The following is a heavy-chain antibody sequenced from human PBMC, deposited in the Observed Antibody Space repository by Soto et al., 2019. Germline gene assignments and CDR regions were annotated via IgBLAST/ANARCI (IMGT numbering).Heavy chain of an antibody. CDR3: ARGEAPFGESLN. Sequence: ASVKVSCKTSGYTFSSYTIAWVRQAPGQGLEWLGWISPDDGNTEYEQKFQGRVTMTADTLTNNAYMELRSLKYDDTAVYYCARGEAPFGESLNWGEGTPVTVSS. CDR2: ISPDDGNT. CDR1: GYTFSSYT. J-gene: IGHJ4*02. D-gene: IGHD3-10*01. V-gene: IGHV1-18*01.